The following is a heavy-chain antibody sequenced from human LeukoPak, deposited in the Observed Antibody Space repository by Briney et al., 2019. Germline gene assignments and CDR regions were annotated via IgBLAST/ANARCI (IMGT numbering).Heavy chain of an antibody. CDR1: GFTFDDYA. J-gene: IGHJ4*02. V-gene: IGHV3-43D*03. Sequence: GGSLRLSCAASGFTFDDYAMHWVRQAPGKGLEWVSLISWDGGSTYYADSVKGRFTISRDNSRNSLYLQMNSLRAEGTALYYCAKGEEYSSSSAWDFWGQGTLVTVSS. CDR2: ISWDGGST. CDR3: AKGEEYSSSSAWDF. D-gene: IGHD6-6*01.